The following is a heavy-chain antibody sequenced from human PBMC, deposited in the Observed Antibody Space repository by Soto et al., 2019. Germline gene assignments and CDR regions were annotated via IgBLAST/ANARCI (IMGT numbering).Heavy chain of an antibody. CDR1: RGTISTHS. D-gene: IGHD5-12*01. J-gene: IGHJ4*02. CDR2: IHYNGNT. CDR3: AREGNLGRWIQTLDS. Sequence: SETLCRTYSGTRGTISTHSWTGIRQPPGKGLEWIGNIHYNGNTKYSPSLKSRVTMSVDTSKNHFSLKLISVTTADTAVYFCAREGNLGRWIQTLDSWGQGTLVTVS. V-gene: IGHV4-59*11.